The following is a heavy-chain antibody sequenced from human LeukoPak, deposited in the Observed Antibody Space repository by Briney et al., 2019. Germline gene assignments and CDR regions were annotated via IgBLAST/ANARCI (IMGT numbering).Heavy chain of an antibody. D-gene: IGHD3-10*01. CDR2: IYSGGST. Sequence: GGSLRLSCAAPGFTVSSNYMSWVRQAPGKGLEWVSVIYSGGSTYYADSVKGRFTISRDNSKNTLYLQMNSLRAEDTAVDYCARGGVRGDFYYWGQGTLVTVSS. CDR1: GFTVSSNY. CDR3: ARGGVRGDFYY. V-gene: IGHV3-53*01. J-gene: IGHJ4*02.